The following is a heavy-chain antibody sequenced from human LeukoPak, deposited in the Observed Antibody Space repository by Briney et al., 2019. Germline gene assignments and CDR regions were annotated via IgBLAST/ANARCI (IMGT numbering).Heavy chain of an antibody. CDR1: GGSISSYY. V-gene: IGHV4-59*08. CDR2: IYYSGST. CDR3: ARHGRIQSDAFDI. J-gene: IGHJ3*02. Sequence: SETLSLTCTVSGGSISSYYWSWIRQPPGKGLEWIGCIYYSGSTNYNPSLKSRVTISVDTSKNQFSLKLSSVTAADTAVYYCARHGRIQSDAFDIWGQGTMVTVSS. D-gene: IGHD2/OR15-2a*01.